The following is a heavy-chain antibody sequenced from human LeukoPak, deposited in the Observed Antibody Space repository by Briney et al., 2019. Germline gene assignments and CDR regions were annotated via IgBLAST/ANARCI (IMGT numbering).Heavy chain of an antibody. CDR1: GGSISSGDYY. D-gene: IGHD2-2*01. CDR3: ARDLRYCSSTSCVFDAFDI. Sequence: PSETLSLTCTVSGGSISSGDYYWSWIRRSPGKGLEWIGYIYYSGSTYYNPSLKSRVTVSVDTSKNQFSLKLSSVTAADTAVYYCARDLRYCSSTSCVFDAFDIWGQGTMVTVSS. V-gene: IGHV4-30-4*01. CDR2: IYYSGST. J-gene: IGHJ3*02.